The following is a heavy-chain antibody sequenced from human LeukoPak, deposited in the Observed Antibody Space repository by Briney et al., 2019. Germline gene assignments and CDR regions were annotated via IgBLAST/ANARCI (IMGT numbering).Heavy chain of an antibody. Sequence: GGSLRLSCSASGFTFRSYAMAWVRQAPGTGLGWVSAISNSGRNTSYADSVKGRFTISRDNSKNTLYLQMNSLRAEDTAVCYCANTYSSSWYPWFDPWGKGTLVTVSS. D-gene: IGHD6-13*01. CDR1: GFTFRSYA. J-gene: IGHJ5*02. V-gene: IGHV3-23*01. CDR3: ANTYSSSWYPWFDP. CDR2: ISNSGRNT.